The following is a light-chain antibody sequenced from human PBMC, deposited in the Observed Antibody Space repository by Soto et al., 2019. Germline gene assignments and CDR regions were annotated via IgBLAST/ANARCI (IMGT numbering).Light chain of an antibody. CDR3: SSFTSSTSYV. CDR2: DVH. Sequence: QSALTQPASVSGSPGQSIAISCTGTSSDVGSYNSVSWYQQYPGKAPKLMIHDVHNRPSGISDRFSGSKSGNTASLTISGLQAEDEADYYCSSFTSSTSYVFGTGTNVTVL. V-gene: IGLV2-14*03. J-gene: IGLJ1*01. CDR1: SSDVGSYNS.